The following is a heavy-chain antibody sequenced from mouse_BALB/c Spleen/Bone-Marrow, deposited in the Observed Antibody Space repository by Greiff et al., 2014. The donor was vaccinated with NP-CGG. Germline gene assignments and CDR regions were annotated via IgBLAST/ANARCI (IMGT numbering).Heavy chain of an antibody. CDR2: IWADGST. J-gene: IGHJ4*01. CDR3: ARITTATGAMDY. CDR1: GFSLTSYG. V-gene: IGHV2-9*02. Sequence: VKVEESEPGLVAPSQSLSISCTVSGFSLTSYGVHWVRQPPGKGLEWLGVIWADGSTNYNSALMSRLSISKENSKSQVFLKMNSLQTDDTAMYYCARITTATGAMDYWGQGTSVTVSS. D-gene: IGHD1-2*01.